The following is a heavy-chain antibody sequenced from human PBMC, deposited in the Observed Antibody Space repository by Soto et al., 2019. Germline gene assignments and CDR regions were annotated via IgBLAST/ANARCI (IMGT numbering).Heavy chain of an antibody. CDR2: ITGSTGTT. V-gene: IGHV3-23*01. CDR3: AKDTSSSPYYMDV. CDR1: GFTFSNFA. J-gene: IGHJ6*03. D-gene: IGHD2-2*01. Sequence: EVQVLESGGGSVQPGGSLRLSCAASGFTFSNFAMSWVRHAPGKGLEWVSEITGSTGTTYYADSVKGRFIISRDNSTNPLHLQLNSLRAEDTAVYYCAKDTSSSPYYMDVWGKGTTVTVSS.